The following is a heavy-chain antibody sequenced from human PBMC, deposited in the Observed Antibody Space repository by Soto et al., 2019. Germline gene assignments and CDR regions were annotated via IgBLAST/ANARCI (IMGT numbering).Heavy chain of an antibody. V-gene: IGHV3-15*01. J-gene: IGHJ2*01. Sequence: EVQLVESGGGLVKPGGSLRLSCAASGFTFSNAWMSWVRQAPGKGLEWVGRIKSKTDGGTTDYAAPVKGRFTISRDDSKNTLYLQMHSLRAEDTAVYYCARGDAPPFRVAAWYFDLWGRGTLVSVSS. CDR1: GFTFSNAW. CDR3: ARGDAPPFRVAAWYFDL. D-gene: IGHD6-19*01. CDR2: IKSKTDGGTT.